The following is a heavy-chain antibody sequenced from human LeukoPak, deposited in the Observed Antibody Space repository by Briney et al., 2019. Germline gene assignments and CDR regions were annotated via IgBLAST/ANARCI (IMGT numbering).Heavy chain of an antibody. CDR3: ARGRQVENTGYYLDY. Sequence: PSETLSLTCTVSGGSINKYWSLIRQAPEKGLECIGYISYSVNTNYKPSLKTRVTISLDTSKSQFSLHLNAVTCEDTAVYYCARGRQVENTGYYLDYWGQGTLVTVSS. V-gene: IGHV4-59*01. J-gene: IGHJ4*02. D-gene: IGHD1-14*01. CDR1: GGSINKY. CDR2: ISYSVNT.